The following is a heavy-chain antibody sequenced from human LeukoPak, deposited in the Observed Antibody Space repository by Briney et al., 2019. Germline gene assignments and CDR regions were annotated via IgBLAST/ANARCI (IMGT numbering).Heavy chain of an antibody. J-gene: IGHJ3*02. D-gene: IGHD4/OR15-4a*01. CDR1: GGSFSGYY. V-gene: IGHV4-34*01. CDR2: INHSGIT. Sequence: SPAETLSLTCAVYGGSFSGYYWIWFRQPPGKGLECIGEINHSGITKYNPSRKGRVTISVDTSKNQFSLKLTSVTAADTAVYYCARGSVMTLASIGGQGTMVTVSS. CDR3: ARGSVMTLASI.